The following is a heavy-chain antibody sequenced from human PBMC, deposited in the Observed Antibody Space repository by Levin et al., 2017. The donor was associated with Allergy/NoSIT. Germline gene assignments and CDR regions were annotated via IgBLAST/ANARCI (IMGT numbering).Heavy chain of an antibody. CDR2: VGSSDNTI. D-gene: IGHD1-26*01. V-gene: IGHV3-48*01. J-gene: IGHJ4*02. Sequence: GESLKISCAASGFTFSHSSMNWVRQAPGKGLEWVSYVGSSDNTIYYADSVKGRFTISRDNAQNSLYLQMNSLRVDDTALYYCVRDGYSGDYFSNWGQGTLVTVSS. CDR3: VRDGYSGDYFSN. CDR1: GFTFSHSS.